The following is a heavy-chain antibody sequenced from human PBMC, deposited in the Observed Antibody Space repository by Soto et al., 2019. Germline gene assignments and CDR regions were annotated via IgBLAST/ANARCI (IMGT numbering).Heavy chain of an antibody. CDR3: ARDANYGGTTVSCAVFDV. CDR2: IRKNGTVE. J-gene: IGHJ3*01. V-gene: IGHV3-7*05. CDR1: GFTFSNYW. Sequence: DVQLMESGGGLVQPGGSLRLSCAASGFTFSNYWMAWVRQTPGKGLQWVANIRKNGTVEHYLDAVEGRFSVSRDNARESVNLQMNSLRCEGTAVYYCARDANYGGTTVSCAVFDVWGQGTMV. D-gene: IGHD2-21*01.